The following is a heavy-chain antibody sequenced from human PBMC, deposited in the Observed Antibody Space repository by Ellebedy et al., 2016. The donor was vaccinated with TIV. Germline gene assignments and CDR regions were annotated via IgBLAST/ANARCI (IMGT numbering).Heavy chain of an antibody. V-gene: IGHV1-2*02. D-gene: IGHD3-22*01. J-gene: IGHJ3*02. CDR2: INPKNGAT. Sequence: AASVKVSCKASGYTFTGYYIHWVRQAPGQGLQWIGWINPKNGATNYAQKFHGRVTMTGDTSIRTAYMELSRLRSDDTAVYYCARGADSSGYYYKDTPFDIWGQGTMVTVSS. CDR3: ARGADSSGYYYKDTPFDI. CDR1: GYTFTGYY.